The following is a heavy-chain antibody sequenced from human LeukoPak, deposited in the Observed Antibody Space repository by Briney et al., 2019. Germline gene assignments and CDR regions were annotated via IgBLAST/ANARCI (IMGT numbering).Heavy chain of an antibody. CDR3: ARDSGFSGTQRGEY. J-gene: IGHJ4*02. V-gene: IGHV3-30*19. D-gene: IGHD3/OR15-3a*01. CDR2: ISYDGSNK. Sequence: GGSLRLSCAASGFTFSSYGMHWVRQAPGKGLEWVAVISYDGSNKYYAGSVKGRFTLSRDNSKNTLYLQMNSLRAEDTAVYYCARDSGFSGTQRGEYWGQGTLVTVSS. CDR1: GFTFSSYG.